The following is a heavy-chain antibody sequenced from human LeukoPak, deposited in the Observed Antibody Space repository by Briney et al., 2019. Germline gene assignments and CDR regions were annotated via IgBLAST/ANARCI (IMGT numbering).Heavy chain of an antibody. CDR3: ANSLAAAQSRY. D-gene: IGHD6-13*01. J-gene: IGHJ4*02. V-gene: IGHV3-30*18. Sequence: PGGSLRLSYAASGFTFSSIGMRWVRQAPGKGLEWVAVISYDGSNKYYADSVKGRFTISRDNSKNTLYLQMNSLRAEDTAVYYCANSLAAAQSRYWGQGTLVTVSS. CDR1: GFTFSSIG. CDR2: ISYDGSNK.